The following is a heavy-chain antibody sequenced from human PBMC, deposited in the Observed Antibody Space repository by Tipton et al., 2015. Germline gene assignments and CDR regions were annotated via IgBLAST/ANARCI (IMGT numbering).Heavy chain of an antibody. D-gene: IGHD1-14*01. V-gene: IGHV3-11*01. CDR3: ARRSGRDYYGMDV. CDR1: GFTFTDCD. CDR2: TDPSGRVT. Sequence: QLVQSGGGLVKSGGSLRLSCAASGFTFTDCDMSWVRQAPGKGLEWVSHTDPSGRVTFFADSVKGRFTVSRDNTNNSLHLQMNSLTTEDTAVYFCARRSGRDYYGMDVWGQGTTVIVS. J-gene: IGHJ6*02.